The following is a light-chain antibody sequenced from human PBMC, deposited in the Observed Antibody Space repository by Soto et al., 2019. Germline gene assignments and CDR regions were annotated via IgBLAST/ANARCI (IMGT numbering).Light chain of an antibody. CDR1: SSDVGGYNY. CDR3: SSYTSSITDVV. J-gene: IGLJ2*01. CDR2: EVS. Sequence: QSALTQPASVSGSPGQSITISCTGTSSDVGGYNYVSWYQQHPGKAPKLMIYEVSNRPSGVSNRFSGSKSGNTASLTISGLQAEDEADYYCSSYTSSITDVVFGGGTKVTVL. V-gene: IGLV2-14*01.